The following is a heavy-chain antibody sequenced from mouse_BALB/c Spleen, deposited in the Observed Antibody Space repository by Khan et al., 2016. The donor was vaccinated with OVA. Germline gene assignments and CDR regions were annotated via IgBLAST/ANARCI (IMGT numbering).Heavy chain of an antibody. CDR2: ISTGGSYT. Sequence: EVELVESGGDLVKPGGSLKLSCAASGFTFSTFGMSWVLQTPDKRLEWVATISTGGSYTYYPDIVKGRFTITRDNSKNTLDLQMNSLKSEDTAMYYCTRRACYHDNEGLDYWGQGTLVTVSA. V-gene: IGHV5-6*01. CDR3: TRRACYHDNEGLDY. J-gene: IGHJ3*01. D-gene: IGHD2-12*01. CDR1: GFTFSTFG.